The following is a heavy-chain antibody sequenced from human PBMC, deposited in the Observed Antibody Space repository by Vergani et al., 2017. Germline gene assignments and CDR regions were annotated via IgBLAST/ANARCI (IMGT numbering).Heavy chain of an antibody. Sequence: EVQLVESGGGLVQPGGSLRLSCAASGFTFSSYWMHWVRQAPGKGLVWVSRINSDGSSTSYADSVKGRFTISRDNAKNTLYLQRNSLRAEDTAVYYCAAVCYSNYGRGCFDPWGQGTLVAGSS. CDR2: INSDGSST. J-gene: IGHJ5*02. V-gene: IGHV3-74*01. CDR1: GFTFSSYW. CDR3: AAVCYSNYGRGCFDP. D-gene: IGHD4-11*01.